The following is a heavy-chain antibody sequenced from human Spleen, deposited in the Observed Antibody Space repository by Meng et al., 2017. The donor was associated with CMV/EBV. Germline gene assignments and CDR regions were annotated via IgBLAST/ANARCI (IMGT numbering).Heavy chain of an antibody. CDR2: TYYRYKWYN. CDR1: GDSVSSSRAA. CDR3: AREEMGTFDY. J-gene: IGHJ4*02. V-gene: IGHV6-1*01. D-gene: IGHD1-1*01. Sequence: AISGDSVSSSRAAWNWIRQSPSRGLEWLGRTYYRYKWYNDYAVSVKSRININPDTSKNQFSLQLNSVTPEDTAVYYCAREEMGTFDYWGQGTLVTVSS.